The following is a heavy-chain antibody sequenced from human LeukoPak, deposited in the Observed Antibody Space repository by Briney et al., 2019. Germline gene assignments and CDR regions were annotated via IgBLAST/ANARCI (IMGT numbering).Heavy chain of an antibody. J-gene: IGHJ4*02. CDR1: GFIFSNYG. CDR3: ARGLFVVVPAAIVSDFDY. D-gene: IGHD2-2*01. CDR2: IWYDGSNK. Sequence: GRSLRLSCAASGFIFSNYGMHWVRQAPGKGLEWVAVIWYDGSNKYYADSVKGRFTTSRDNSKNTLYLRMNSLRAEDTAVYYCARGLFVVVPAAIVSDFDYWGQGALVTVSS. V-gene: IGHV3-33*01.